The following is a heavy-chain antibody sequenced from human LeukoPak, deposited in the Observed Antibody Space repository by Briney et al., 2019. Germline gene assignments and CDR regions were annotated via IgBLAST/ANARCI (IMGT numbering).Heavy chain of an antibody. V-gene: IGHV1-46*01. J-gene: IGHJ4*02. CDR2: INPSGGST. CDR1: GYTFTSYY. D-gene: IGHD6-19*01. CDR3: ARDPKLIAVAGQKGY. Sequence: ASVKVSCKASGYTFTSYYMHWVRQAPGQGLEWMGIINPSGGSTSYAQKFQGRVTMTRDTSTSTVYMELSSLRSEDTAVYYCARDPKLIAVAGQKGYWGQGTLVTVSS.